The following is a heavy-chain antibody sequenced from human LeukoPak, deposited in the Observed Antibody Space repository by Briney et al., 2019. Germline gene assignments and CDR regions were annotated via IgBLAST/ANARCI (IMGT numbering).Heavy chain of an antibody. CDR3: ASDTGYFDSTTLGY. CDR1: GGTFSSYA. V-gene: IGHV1-69*05. J-gene: IGHJ4*02. D-gene: IGHD2/OR15-2a*01. Sequence: ASVRVSCKASGGTFSSYAISWVRQAPGQGLEWMGGIIPIFGTANYAQKFQGRVTITTDESTSTAYMELSSLRSEDTAVYYCASDTGYFDSTTLGYWGQGTLVTVSS. CDR2: IIPIFGTA.